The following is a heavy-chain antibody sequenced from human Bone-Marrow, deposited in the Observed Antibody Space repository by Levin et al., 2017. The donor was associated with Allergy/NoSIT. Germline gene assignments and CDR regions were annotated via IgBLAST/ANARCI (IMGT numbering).Heavy chain of an antibody. CDR2: ITSDGIST. V-gene: IGHV3-74*01. J-gene: IGHJ4*02. CDR3: VIGQAYYNQSCVYDC. D-gene: IGHD3-10*01. Sequence: GESLKISCAVSGFTFSRYWMHWVRQAPGKGLVWISRITSDGISTNYADSVKGRFTISRDNAKNTQYLQMNSLRAENTAVYYCVIGQAYYNQSCVYDCCGPATLVTVSS. CDR1: GFTFSRYW.